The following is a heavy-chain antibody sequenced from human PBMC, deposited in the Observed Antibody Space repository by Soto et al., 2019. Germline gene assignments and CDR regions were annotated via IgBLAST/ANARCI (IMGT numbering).Heavy chain of an antibody. J-gene: IGHJ6*02. CDR1: GGSISSGGHY. V-gene: IGHV4-31*03. CDR2: ICYSGST. Sequence: QVQLQESGPVLVKPSQTLSLTCTVSGGSISSGGHYWNWIRQHPGKGLEWIGYICYSGSTYYNPSPNSRVTISVDTSTNQFSLKLSSVTAADKAVYYCARDQAYDYTSPGDYYSYGMDVWGQGTKVTVSS. D-gene: IGHD4-4*01. CDR3: ARDQAYDYTSPGDYYSYGMDV.